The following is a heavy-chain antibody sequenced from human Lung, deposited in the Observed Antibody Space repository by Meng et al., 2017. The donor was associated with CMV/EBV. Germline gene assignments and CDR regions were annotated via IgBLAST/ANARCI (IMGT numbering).Heavy chain of an antibody. Sequence: ASVKVSXKASEYTFTAYYIHWVRQAPGQGLEWMGWIDPNGGGTNYGQKFQDRVTMTSDTSIRTAYMELSRLRSDDAALYYCARERYLVPAASPDYYYYGMDVWGQGTTAXVSS. D-gene: IGHD2-2*01. J-gene: IGHJ6*02. CDR3: ARERYLVPAASPDYYYYGMDV. V-gene: IGHV1-2*02. CDR1: EYTFTAYY. CDR2: IDPNGGGT.